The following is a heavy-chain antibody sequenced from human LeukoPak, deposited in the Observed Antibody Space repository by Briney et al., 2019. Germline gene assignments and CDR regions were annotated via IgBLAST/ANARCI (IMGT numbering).Heavy chain of an antibody. V-gene: IGHV3-30*04. CDR1: GFTFSTYS. J-gene: IGHJ3*02. D-gene: IGHD2-2*01. CDR3: AKDLSRTYALDI. CDR2: ISGDGRNE. Sequence: GGSLRLSCAASGFTFSTYSMHWVRQAPGKGLEWVAAISGDGRNEFYADSVKGRFTISRDNPKNTLYLQMNSLRGEDAALYYCAKDLSRTYALDIWGQGTMVTVSS.